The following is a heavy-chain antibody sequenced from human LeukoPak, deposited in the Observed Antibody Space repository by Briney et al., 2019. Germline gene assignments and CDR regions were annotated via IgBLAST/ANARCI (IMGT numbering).Heavy chain of an antibody. Sequence: GGSLRLSCAASGFTFSIYAVNWVRQAPGKGLEWVSSISANGGETHYADSVKGRFTISGDNSKNTLYLQINNPRVEDTAVYYCAKRYYDFPLDYWGQGTLVTVSS. V-gene: IGHV3-23*01. D-gene: IGHD3-3*01. J-gene: IGHJ4*02. CDR1: GFTFSIYA. CDR2: ISANGGET. CDR3: AKRYYDFPLDY.